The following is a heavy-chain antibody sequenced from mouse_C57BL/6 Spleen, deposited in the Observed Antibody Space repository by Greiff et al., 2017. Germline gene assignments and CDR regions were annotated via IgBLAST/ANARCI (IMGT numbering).Heavy chain of an antibody. CDR1: GYTFTEYT. Sequence: QVQLQQSGAELVKPGASVKLSCKASGYTFTEYTIHWVKQRSGKGLEWIGWFYPGSGSIKYNEKFKDKATLTADTSSSTVYMELSRLTSEGSSVYFCARHGFTTVVGGEFAYWGQGTLVTVSA. V-gene: IGHV1-62-2*01. J-gene: IGHJ3*01. D-gene: IGHD1-1*01. CDR2: FYPGSGSI. CDR3: ARHGFTTVVGGEFAY.